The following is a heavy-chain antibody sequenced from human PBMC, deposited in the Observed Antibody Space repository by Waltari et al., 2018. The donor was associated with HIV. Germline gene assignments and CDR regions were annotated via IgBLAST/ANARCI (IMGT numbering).Heavy chain of an antibody. Sequence: QVQLQESGPGLVKPSETLSLSCTVSGGSISTYSWRWIRQPAGKGLEWIGRINTSGSTNYNPSLKSRVTMSVDTSKNQFSLKLGSVTAADTAVYYCAREDRWAHGMDVWGQGTTVTVSS. J-gene: IGHJ6*02. CDR2: INTSGST. CDR1: GGSISTYS. CDR3: AREDRWAHGMDV. D-gene: IGHD1-26*01. V-gene: IGHV4-4*07.